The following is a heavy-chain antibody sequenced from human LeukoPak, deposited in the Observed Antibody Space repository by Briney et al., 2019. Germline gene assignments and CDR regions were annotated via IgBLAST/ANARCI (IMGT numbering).Heavy chain of an antibody. CDR1: GGTFSSYA. CDR2: IIPIFGTA. V-gene: IGHV1-69*06. CDR3: ARDRKYYDILTGYYTPVDC. D-gene: IGHD3-9*01. J-gene: IGHJ4*02. Sequence: GASVKVSCKASGGTFSSYAISWVRQAPGQGLEWMGGIIPIFGTANYAQKFQGRVTITADKSTSTAYMELSSLRSEDTAVYYCARDRKYYDILTGYYTPVDCWGQGTLVTVSS.